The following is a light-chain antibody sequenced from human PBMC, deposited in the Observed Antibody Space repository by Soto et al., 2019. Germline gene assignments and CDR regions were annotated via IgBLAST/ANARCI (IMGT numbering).Light chain of an antibody. J-gene: IGKJ4*01. CDR3: QQYGDSPLT. V-gene: IGKV3-15*01. CDR2: DAS. Sequence: EIVMTQSPATLSVSPGERATLSCRASQSVSRNLAWYQQKPGQPPRLLIYDASTRATGVPARFGGSGSGTEFTLTISGLQSEDFAVYYCQQYGDSPLTFGGGTKVEIK. CDR1: QSVSRN.